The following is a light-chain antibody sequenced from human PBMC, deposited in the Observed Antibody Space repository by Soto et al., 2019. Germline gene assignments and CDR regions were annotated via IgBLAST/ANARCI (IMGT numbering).Light chain of an antibody. CDR1: NVGSKS. Sequence: SYELTQPPSVSVAPGQTATVTRGGNNVGSKSVHWYQQKPGQAPVLVVYDDSDRPSGITERFSGPNSGNTANPTISRVEAGDEADYYCQVWDTTSDQGVFGTGTKVTVL. J-gene: IGLJ1*01. CDR3: QVWDTTSDQGV. V-gene: IGLV3-21*02. CDR2: DDS.